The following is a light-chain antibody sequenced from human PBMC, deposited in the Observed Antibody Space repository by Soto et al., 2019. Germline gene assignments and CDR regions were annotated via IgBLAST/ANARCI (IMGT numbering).Light chain of an antibody. CDR1: SSDVGGYNY. CDR2: EVS. V-gene: IGLV2-14*01. Sequence: QSALTQPASVSGSPGQSITISCTGTSSDVGGYNYVSWYQQHPGKAPKFLIYEVSNRPSGVSNRFSGSKSGNTASLTISGLQAEDEADNYCSSYTSTNTWVFGGGTKLTVL. CDR3: SSYTSTNTWV. J-gene: IGLJ3*02.